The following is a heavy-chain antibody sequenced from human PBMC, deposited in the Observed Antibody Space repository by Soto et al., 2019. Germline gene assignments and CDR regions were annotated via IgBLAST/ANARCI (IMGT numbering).Heavy chain of an antibody. V-gene: IGHV5-10-1*01. Sequence: GESLRISCKGAGYHFTSYWISWVRTLPGKGLEWMGRIDPSDSYTNYSPSFQGHVTISADKSISTAYLQWSSLKASDTAMYYCARHSLTTYYDFWSGYYTGPDYWGQGTLVTVSS. CDR3: ARHSLTTYYDFWSGYYTGPDY. CDR1: GYHFTSYW. D-gene: IGHD3-3*01. CDR2: IDPSDSYT. J-gene: IGHJ4*02.